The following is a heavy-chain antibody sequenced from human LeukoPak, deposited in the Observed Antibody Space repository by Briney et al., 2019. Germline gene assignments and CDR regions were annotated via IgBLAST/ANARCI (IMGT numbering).Heavy chain of an antibody. Sequence: ASVKVSCKVSGYTLTELSMHWVRQAPGKGLEWMGGFDPEDGETIYAQKFQGRVTITADKSTSTAYMELSSLRSEDTAVYYCARAPWYSSSWYGVFGYMDVWGKGTTVTVSS. D-gene: IGHD6-13*01. J-gene: IGHJ6*03. CDR3: ARAPWYSSSWYGVFGYMDV. CDR1: GYTLTELS. CDR2: FDPEDGET. V-gene: IGHV1-24*01.